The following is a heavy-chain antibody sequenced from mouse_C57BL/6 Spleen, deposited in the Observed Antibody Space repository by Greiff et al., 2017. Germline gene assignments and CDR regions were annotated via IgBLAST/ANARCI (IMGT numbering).Heavy chain of an antibody. CDR2: IYPGDGDT. J-gene: IGHJ2*01. CDR1: GYAFSSSW. D-gene: IGHD1-1*01. Sequence: VQLQQSGPELVKPGASVKISCKASGYAFSSSWMNWVKQRPGKGLEWIGRIYPGDGDTNYNGKFKGKATLTADKSSSTAYMQLSSLTSEDSAVYFCAREIYYGSSSRFDYWGQGTTLTVSS. CDR3: AREIYYGSSSRFDY. V-gene: IGHV1-82*01.